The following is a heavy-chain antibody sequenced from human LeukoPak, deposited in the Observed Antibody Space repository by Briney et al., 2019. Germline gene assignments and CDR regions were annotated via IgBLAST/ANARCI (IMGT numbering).Heavy chain of an antibody. CDR2: IYYTGNT. Sequence: AETLSLTCSVSGDSLTGYYWGWLRQPPGKGLEWIGHIYYTGNTYYNSSLKSRVTISLDKSKNQFSLTVISMTAADTAAYYCTKSDVYGLIRICGRGTMVTVSS. CDR3: TKSDVYGLIRI. D-gene: IGHD3-10*01. CDR1: GDSLTGYY. V-gene: IGHV4-59*05. J-gene: IGHJ3*02.